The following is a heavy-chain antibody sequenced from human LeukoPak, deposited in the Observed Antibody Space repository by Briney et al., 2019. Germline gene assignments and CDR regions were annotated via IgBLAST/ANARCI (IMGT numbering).Heavy chain of an antibody. D-gene: IGHD1-26*01. CDR1: GGSFSGFY. Sequence: PSETLSLTCAVYGGSFSGFYWSCIRQPPGKGLEWIGEINHSGSTNYNPSLKSRVTISVDTSKNQFSLKLSSVTAADTAVYYCATSGSYARGGNDYWGQGTLVTVSS. J-gene: IGHJ4*02. CDR2: INHSGST. V-gene: IGHV4-34*01. CDR3: ATSGSYARGGNDY.